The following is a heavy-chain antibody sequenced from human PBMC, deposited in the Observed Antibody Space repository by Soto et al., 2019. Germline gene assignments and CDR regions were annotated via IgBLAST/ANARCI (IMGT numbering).Heavy chain of an antibody. CDR1: GFSLSTSGVS. CDR2: IYWDDDK. J-gene: IGHJ4*02. D-gene: IGHD3-9*01. CDR3: AHRYYDILPASLQLFDY. Sequence: QITLKESGPTLVKPTQTLTLTCTFSGFSLSTSGVSVGWIRQPPGKALEWLALIYWDDDKRYSPSLKSRLTITKDTSKNQVVLTMTNMDPVDTATYYCAHRYYDILPASLQLFDYWGQGTLVTVSS. V-gene: IGHV2-5*02.